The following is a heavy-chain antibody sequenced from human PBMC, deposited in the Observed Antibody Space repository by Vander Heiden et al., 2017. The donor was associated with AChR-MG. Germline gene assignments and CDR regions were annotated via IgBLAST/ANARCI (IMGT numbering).Heavy chain of an antibody. D-gene: IGHD1-26*01. J-gene: IGHJ6*02. V-gene: IGHV3-53*02. Sequence: EVQLVETGGGLIQPGGSLRLSCAASGFTVSSNYMSWVRQAPGKGLEWVSVIYSGGSTYYADSVKGRFTISRDNSKNTLYLQMNSLRAEDTAVYYCARPSGSYYYGMDVWGQGTTVTVSS. CDR3: ARPSGSYYYGMDV. CDR1: GFTVSSNY. CDR2: IYSGGST.